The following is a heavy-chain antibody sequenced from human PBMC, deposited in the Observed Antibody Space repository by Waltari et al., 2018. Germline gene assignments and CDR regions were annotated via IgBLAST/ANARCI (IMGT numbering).Heavy chain of an antibody. J-gene: IGHJ4*02. D-gene: IGHD3-22*01. CDR1: GGSFTDYT. Sequence: QVQLVQSGAEVKKPGSSVTVSCKTSGGSFTDYTFNWVRQAPGQGLGWMGVSVPLVDIADDTQEVQGRATFTADTSTRTAYMTLRNLRSEDTAVYYCARADYYDSSGLDHWGPGTLVTVSS. CDR3: ARADYYDSSGLDH. V-gene: IGHV1-69*02. CDR2: SVPLVDIA.